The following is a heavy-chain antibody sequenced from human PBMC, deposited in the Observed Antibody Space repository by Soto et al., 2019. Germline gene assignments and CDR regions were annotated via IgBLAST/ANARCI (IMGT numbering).Heavy chain of an antibody. J-gene: IGHJ4*02. V-gene: IGHV3-23*01. D-gene: IGHD6-13*01. Sequence: EVQLLESGGGLVQPGGSLRLSCAVSGFTFSSYAMSWVRQAPGKGLEWVSTISGSGGNTYYRDSVKVRFTISSDNSKNTLYMQMNRLRDDDAALYYCAKHPQAPPGTLWVPYYFDCWGQGTLVTVSS. CDR1: GFTFSSYA. CDR3: AKHPQAPPGTLWVPYYFDC. CDR2: ISGSGGNT.